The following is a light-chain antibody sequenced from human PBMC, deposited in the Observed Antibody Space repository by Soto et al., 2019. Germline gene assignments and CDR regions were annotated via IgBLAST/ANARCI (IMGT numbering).Light chain of an antibody. Sequence: EIVLTQSPATLSLSPGERATLSCRASQSVSSYLAWYQQKPGQAPRLLIYDASTRATGIPARFSGSGSGAEFTLTISSLHSEDFAVYYCQQYNNWPAITFGQGTRLEI. J-gene: IGKJ5*01. V-gene: IGKV3-15*01. CDR3: QQYNNWPAIT. CDR2: DAS. CDR1: QSVSSY.